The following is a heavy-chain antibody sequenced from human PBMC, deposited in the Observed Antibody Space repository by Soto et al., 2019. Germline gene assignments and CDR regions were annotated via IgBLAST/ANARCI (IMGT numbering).Heavy chain of an antibody. D-gene: IGHD3-9*01. V-gene: IGHV4-30-4*01. CDR3: ARDILTGPSPSVDY. CDR1: GGSISSGDYY. CDR2: IYYSGST. J-gene: IGHJ4*02. Sequence: SETLSLTCTVSGGSISSGDYYWSWIRQPPGKGLEWIGYIYYSGSTYYNPSLKSRVTISVDTSKNQFSLKLSSVTAADTAVYYCARDILTGPSPSVDYWGQGTLVTVSS.